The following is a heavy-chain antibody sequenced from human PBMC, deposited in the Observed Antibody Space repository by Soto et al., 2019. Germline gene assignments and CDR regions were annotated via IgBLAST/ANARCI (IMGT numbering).Heavy chain of an antibody. V-gene: IGHV3-30*18. D-gene: IGHD3-3*01. J-gene: IGHJ6*02. CDR3: AKEGFWSGTGSFYYYGMDV. Sequence: QVQLVESGGGVVQPGRSLRLSCAVSGFTFSSYGMHWVRQAPGKGLEWVAVISYDGSNKYYADSVKGRFTISRDNSKNTLYLQMNSLRAEDTAVYYCAKEGFWSGTGSFYYYGMDVWGQGTTVTVSS. CDR2: ISYDGSNK. CDR1: GFTFSSYG.